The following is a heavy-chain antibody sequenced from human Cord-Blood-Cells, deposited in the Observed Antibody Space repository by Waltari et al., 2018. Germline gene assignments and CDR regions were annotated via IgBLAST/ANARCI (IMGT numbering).Heavy chain of an antibody. D-gene: IGHD3-3*01. J-gene: IGHJ3*02. Sequence: EVQLVQSGAEVKKPGESLKISCKGSGYSFTSYWIGWVRQMSGKGLEWMGIIYPRDSDATYDPSFQGQVTISADKSISTAYLQWSSLKASDTAMDYCATGPFGITICGVVSLTSDIWGQGTMVTVSS. V-gene: IGHV5-51*01. CDR3: ATGPFGITICGVVSLTSDI. CDR2: IYPRDSDA. CDR1: GYSFTSYW.